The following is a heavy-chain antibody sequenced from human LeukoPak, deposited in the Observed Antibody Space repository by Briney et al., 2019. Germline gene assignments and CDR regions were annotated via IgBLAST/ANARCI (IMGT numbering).Heavy chain of an antibody. CDR1: GGSFSGYS. D-gene: IGHD1-1*01. CDR3: ARGLEPPDTFDI. J-gene: IGHJ3*02. Sequence: SETLSLTCVVYGGSFSGYSWNWIRQPPGKGLEWIGYIFHSGTTYYSPSLKSRVTISVDRSKDQFSLKLNSVTAADTAVYYCARGLEPPDTFDIWGQGTMVTVSS. V-gene: IGHV4-34*01. CDR2: IFHSGTT.